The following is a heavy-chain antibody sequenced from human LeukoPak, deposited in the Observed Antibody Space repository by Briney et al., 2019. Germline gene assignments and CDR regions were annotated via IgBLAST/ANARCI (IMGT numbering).Heavy chain of an antibody. CDR1: GFTFSSYW. V-gene: IGHV3-74*01. Sequence: GGSLRLSCAASGFTFSSYWMHWVRQVPNQGLMWVSRINSDETISEYVDSVKGRFTISRDSSKNTLYLQMNSLRAEDTAVYYCAKGGGDRYYYYMDVWGKGTTVTISS. J-gene: IGHJ6*03. CDR3: AKGGGDRYYYYMDV. CDR2: INSDETIS. D-gene: IGHD3-10*01.